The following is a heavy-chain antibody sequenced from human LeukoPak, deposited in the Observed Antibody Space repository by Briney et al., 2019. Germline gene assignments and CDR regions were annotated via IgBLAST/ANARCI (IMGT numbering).Heavy chain of an antibody. V-gene: IGHV4-39*07. CDR3: ARDGRFPPEVLPRYFDY. CDR2: IYYSGST. J-gene: IGHJ4*02. D-gene: IGHD1-26*01. Sequence: SETLSLTCTVSGGSISSGTYYWGWIRQTPGKGLEWIGSIYYSGSTYYNPSLKSRVTISVDTSKNQFSLKLSSVTAADTAVYYCARDGRFPPEVLPRYFDYWGQGTLVTVSS. CDR1: GGSISSGTYY.